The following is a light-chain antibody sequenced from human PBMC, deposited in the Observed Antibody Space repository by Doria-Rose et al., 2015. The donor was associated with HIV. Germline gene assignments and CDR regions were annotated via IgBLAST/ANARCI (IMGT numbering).Light chain of an antibody. V-gene: IGKV4-1*01. CDR3: QQYYDTPS. Sequence: VLTQPPESLGMPLGERATLNCKSNQSLLYTSKNYLAWYQQKPGQPPKLLIYWASTRQSGVPARFSGSGSGTDFTLTISSLEAEDVAVYYCQQYYDTPSFGPGTTVDIK. CDR2: WAS. CDR1: QSLLYTSKNY. J-gene: IGKJ3*01.